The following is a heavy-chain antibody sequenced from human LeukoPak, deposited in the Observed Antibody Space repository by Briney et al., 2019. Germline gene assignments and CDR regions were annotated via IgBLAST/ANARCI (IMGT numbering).Heavy chain of an antibody. Sequence: GGSLRLSCAASGFTFSSYWMSWVRQAPGKGLEWVANINQDGSGKYYVDSVKGRFTISRDNSKNTLYLQMNSLRAEDTAVYYCARGSYNWNDGDAPFDYWGQGTLDTVSS. D-gene: IGHD1-1*01. CDR2: INQDGSGK. J-gene: IGHJ4*02. CDR3: ARGSYNWNDGDAPFDY. V-gene: IGHV3-7*01. CDR1: GFTFSSYW.